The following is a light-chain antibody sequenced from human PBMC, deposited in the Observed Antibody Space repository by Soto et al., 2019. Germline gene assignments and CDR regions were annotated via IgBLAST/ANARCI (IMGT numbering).Light chain of an antibody. CDR2: GAS. CDR3: QQYGSSGT. CDR1: QSVSNNY. V-gene: IGKV3-20*01. J-gene: IGKJ1*01. Sequence: EIVLTQSPGTLSLSPRERATLSCRASQSVSNNYLAWYQQKPGQAPRLLIYGASNRATGIPDRCSGSGSGTDFTLTISRLEPDDFAVYYCQQYGSSGTFGQGTKVDIK.